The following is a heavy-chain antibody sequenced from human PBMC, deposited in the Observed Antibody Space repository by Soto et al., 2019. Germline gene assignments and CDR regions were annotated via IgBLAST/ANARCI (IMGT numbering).Heavy chain of an antibody. J-gene: IGHJ5*02. V-gene: IGHV5-51*01. CDR3: ATRWGNCFDP. CDR1: GDSFTRYW. D-gene: IGHD1-26*01. Sequence: LKISCQVSGDSFTRYWIAWVRQMPGNGLEWMGTIYPGDSDTRYSPSFQGQVTISADKSTSTVYLQWSTLKASDTAMFYCATRWGNCFDPWGQGTQVTVSS. CDR2: IYPGDSDT.